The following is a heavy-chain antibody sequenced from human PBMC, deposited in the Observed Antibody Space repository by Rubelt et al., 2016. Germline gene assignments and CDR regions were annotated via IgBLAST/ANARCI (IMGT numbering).Heavy chain of an antibody. V-gene: IGHV4-59*01. CDR3: ARGGLIICSSTSCYDYFDY. D-gene: IGHD2-2*01. CDR1: GGSISSYY. Sequence: QVQLQESGPGLVKPSETLSLTCTVSGGSISSYYWSWIRQPPGKGLEWIGYIYYSGSPNYTPSPDCGVSLRFAPSTNPFSLRLVLVTRAERAGDYCARGGLIICSSTSCYDYFDYWGQGTLVTVSS. CDR2: IYYSGSP. J-gene: IGHJ4*02.